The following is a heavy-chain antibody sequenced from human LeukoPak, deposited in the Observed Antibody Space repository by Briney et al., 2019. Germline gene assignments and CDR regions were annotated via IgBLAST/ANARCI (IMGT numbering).Heavy chain of an antibody. Sequence: PSETLSLTCTVSGGSIRGYYWSWIRQPPGKRLEWIAYIYNSVTTNYNPSLKSRLTISVDTSKNQFSLKLSSVTAADTAVYYCARHEDIVVVVAAEDAFDIWGQGTMVTVSS. V-gene: IGHV4-59*08. D-gene: IGHD2-15*01. CDR2: IYNSVTT. CDR1: GGSIRGYY. J-gene: IGHJ3*02. CDR3: ARHEDIVVVVAAEDAFDI.